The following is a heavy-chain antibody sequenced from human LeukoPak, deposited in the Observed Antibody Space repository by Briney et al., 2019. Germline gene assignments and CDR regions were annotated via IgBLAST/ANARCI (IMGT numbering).Heavy chain of an antibody. CDR1: GFTFSSYA. CDR3: AKSFYSERATSAFDI. CDR2: ISGSGGNT. D-gene: IGHD1-26*01. Sequence: GGSLRLSCAAPGFTFSSYAMTWVRQAPGKGLEWVSAISGSGGNTKYADSVKGRFTISRDNSKSTLYLQMNSLRAEDSAVYYWAKSFYSERATSAFDIWGQGTMVTVSS. V-gene: IGHV3-23*01. J-gene: IGHJ3*02.